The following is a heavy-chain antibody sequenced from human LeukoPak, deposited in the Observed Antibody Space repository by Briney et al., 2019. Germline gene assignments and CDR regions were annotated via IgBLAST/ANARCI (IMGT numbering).Heavy chain of an antibody. CDR2: ISAYNGNT. D-gene: IGHD2-2*01. CDR1: GYTFTSYG. Sequence: GAPVKVSCKASGYTFTSYGISWVRQAPGQGLEWMGWISAYNGNTNYAQKLQGRVTMTTDTSTSTAYMELRSLRSDDTAVYYCARVAKLSSRIVVVPAALNEAYYYGMDVWGKGTTVTVSS. J-gene: IGHJ6*04. V-gene: IGHV1-18*04. CDR3: ARVAKLSSRIVVVPAALNEAYYYGMDV.